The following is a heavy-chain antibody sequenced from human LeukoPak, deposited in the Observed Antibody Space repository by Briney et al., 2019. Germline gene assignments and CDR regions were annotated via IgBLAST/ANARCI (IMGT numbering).Heavy chain of an antibody. CDR2: IYYSGST. D-gene: IGHD2-15*01. J-gene: IGHJ3*02. V-gene: IGHV4-59*08. CDR3: ARMKLGYCSGGSCYRLGGAFDI. CDR1: GGSLSSYY. Sequence: SETLSLTRTVSGGSLSSYYWSWIRQPPGKGLEWIGYIYYSGSTNYNPSLKSRVTISVDTSKNQFSLKLSSVTAADTAVYYCARMKLGYCSGGSCYRLGGAFDIWGQGTMVTVSS.